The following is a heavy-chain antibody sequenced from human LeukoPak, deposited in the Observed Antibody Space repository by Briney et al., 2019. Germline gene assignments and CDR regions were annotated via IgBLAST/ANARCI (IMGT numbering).Heavy chain of an antibody. J-gene: IGHJ4*02. CDR2: INPNSGGT. D-gene: IGHD3-10*01. CDR3: ARVFRESGGYYFDY. CDR1: GYTFTGYY. Sequence: ASVKVSCKASGYTFTGYYMHWVRQAPGQGLEWMGWINPNSGGTNYAQKFQGRVTMTRDTSISTAHMELSRLRSDDTAVYYCARVFRESGGYYFDYWVQGTLVTVSS. V-gene: IGHV1-2*02.